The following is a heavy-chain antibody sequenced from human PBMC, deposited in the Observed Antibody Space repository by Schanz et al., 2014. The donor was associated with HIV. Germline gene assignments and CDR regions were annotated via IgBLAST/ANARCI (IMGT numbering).Heavy chain of an antibody. V-gene: IGHV3-23*04. J-gene: IGHJ4*02. CDR2: ITESGGRT. D-gene: IGHD3-22*01. CDR1: GFAISNYA. CDR3: AKPEYDSRGNSQSHFDY. Sequence: VQLVESGGGVVQPGGSLRLSCAASGFAISNYAMSWDRQAPGKGLEWVSSITESGGRTYYADSVNGRFTISRDNSKNTLYLQITTLRIDDTAVYYCAKPEYDSRGNSQSHFDYWGQGTLVTVSS.